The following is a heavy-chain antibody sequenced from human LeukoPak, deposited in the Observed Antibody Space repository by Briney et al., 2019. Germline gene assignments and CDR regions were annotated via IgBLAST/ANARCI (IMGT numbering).Heavy chain of an antibody. V-gene: IGHV4-59*12. CDR2: IYYGGST. CDR3: ARATSRWLVRVGAFDP. J-gene: IGHJ5*02. Sequence: PSETLSLTCTVSGGSISSYYWSWIRQPPGKGLEWIGYIYYGGSTNYNPSLKSRVTISVDTSKNQFSLKLSSVTAADTAVYYCARATSRWLVRVGAFDPWGQGTLVTVSS. CDR1: GGSISSYY. D-gene: IGHD6-19*01.